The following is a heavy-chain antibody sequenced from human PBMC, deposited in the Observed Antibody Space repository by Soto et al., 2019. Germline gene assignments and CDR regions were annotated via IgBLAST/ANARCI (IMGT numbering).Heavy chain of an antibody. J-gene: IGHJ4*02. D-gene: IGHD1-26*01. Sequence: GGSLRLSCAASGFTFSSYAMHWVRQAPGKGLEWVALISSDGSNKYYADSVKGRFTISRDNSKNTLYLQMDSLRAEDTAVYYCARDPRIVGAPRSYFNYWGQGTLVTVSS. CDR2: ISSDGSNK. CDR3: ARDPRIVGAPRSYFNY. CDR1: GFTFSSYA. V-gene: IGHV3-30-3*01.